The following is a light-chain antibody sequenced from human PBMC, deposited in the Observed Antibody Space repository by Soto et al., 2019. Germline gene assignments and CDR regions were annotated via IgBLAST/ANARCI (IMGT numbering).Light chain of an antibody. CDR1: QSFSSW. Sequence: DIQMTQSPSTLSASVGDRVTITCRASQSFSSWLAWYQQKPGKAPKLLIYKASSLESGVPSRFSGSGSGTDFTLTISSLEPEDFAVYYCQQRSSRPPMYTFGQGTKVDIK. J-gene: IGKJ2*01. CDR3: QQRSSRPPMYT. V-gene: IGKV1-5*03. CDR2: KAS.